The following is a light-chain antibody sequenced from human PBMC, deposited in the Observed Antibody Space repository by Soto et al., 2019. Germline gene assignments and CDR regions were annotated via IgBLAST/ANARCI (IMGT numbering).Light chain of an antibody. CDR1: QSVSSSY. Sequence: EIVLTQSPGTLSLSPGERTTISCRASQSVSSSYLAWYQQKPGQAPRLLIYGASSRATGIPDRFSGSGSGTDYTLTISTLEPEDFAVYYCEQYGSSHTFGPGTKADIK. J-gene: IGKJ3*01. V-gene: IGKV3-20*01. CDR3: EQYGSSHT. CDR2: GAS.